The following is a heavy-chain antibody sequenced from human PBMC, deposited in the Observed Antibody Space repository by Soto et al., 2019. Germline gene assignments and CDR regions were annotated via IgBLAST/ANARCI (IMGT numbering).Heavy chain of an antibody. Sequence: QVKLVESGGGVVQPGRSVRLSCGASGFTFNSYGMFWVRQAPDKGLEWVAMIWYDGSSEYYADSVKGRFTISRDNSKNTLYLQMNSLRAGDTAVYYCARVSAGDTSPNYFDYWGQGTLVTVSS. D-gene: IGHD2-21*02. CDR3: ARVSAGDTSPNYFDY. CDR2: IWYDGSSE. CDR1: GFTFNSYG. V-gene: IGHV3-33*01. J-gene: IGHJ4*02.